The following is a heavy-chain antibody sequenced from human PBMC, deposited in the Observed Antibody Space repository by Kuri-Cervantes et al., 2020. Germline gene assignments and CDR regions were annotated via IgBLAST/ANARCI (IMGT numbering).Heavy chain of an antibody. CDR1: GGSVSSGSYY. V-gene: IGHV4-61*01. J-gene: IGHJ4*02. Sequence: GSLRLSCTVSGGSVSSGSYYWSWIRQPPGKGLEWIGYIYYSGSTYYNPSLKSRVTISVDASKNQFSLKLSSVTAADTAVYYCAREVFVVVPAARVVFDYWGQGTLVTVSS. CDR2: IYYSGST. D-gene: IGHD2-2*01. CDR3: AREVFVVVPAARVVFDY.